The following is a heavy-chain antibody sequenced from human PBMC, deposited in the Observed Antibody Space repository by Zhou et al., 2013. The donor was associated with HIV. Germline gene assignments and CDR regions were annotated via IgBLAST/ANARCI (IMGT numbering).Heavy chain of an antibody. CDR3: ATVHYYKSSGYYLAYFDY. CDR2: ISSYDGNT. D-gene: IGHD3-22*01. CDR1: GYTYTNYG. V-gene: IGHV1-18*01. J-gene: IGHJ4*02. Sequence: QVQLVQSETEVKKPGASVRVSCKTSGYTYTNYGISWLRQAPGQGLEWMGWISSYDGNTSYEQKFQGRVTMTTDSSTRTAYMDLRSLRSDDTALYFCATVHYYKSSGYYLAYFDYWGQGTQVTVSS.